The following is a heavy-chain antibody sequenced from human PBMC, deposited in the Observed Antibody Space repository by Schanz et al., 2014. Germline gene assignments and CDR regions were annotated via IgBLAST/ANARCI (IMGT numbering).Heavy chain of an antibody. CDR2: INTSGGSR. CDR1: GFSFSTHA. J-gene: IGHJ4*02. CDR3: VKTDAGWRFDY. V-gene: IGHV3-23*04. Sequence: EVQLVESGGGLVKPGGSLRLSCAASGFSFSTHAMSWVRQAPGQGLEWVSGINTSGGSRYYAESVKGRFTISRDNSKNLVVLQMNSLRVDDTATYYCVKTDAGWRFDYWGQGTQVTVSS. D-gene: IGHD6-19*01.